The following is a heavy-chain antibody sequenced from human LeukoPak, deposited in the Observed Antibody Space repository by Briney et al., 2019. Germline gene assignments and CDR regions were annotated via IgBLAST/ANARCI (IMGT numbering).Heavy chain of an antibody. V-gene: IGHV3-74*01. J-gene: IGHJ4*02. D-gene: IGHD5-18*01. CDR1: GFTFSSYW. Sequence: GGSLRLSCAASGFTFSSYWMHWVRQAPGKGLVWGSRINSDGSSTSYADSVKGRFTISRDNAKNSLYLQMNSLRAEDTAVYYCARDGYSYGFDYWGQGTLVTVSS. CDR3: ARDGYSYGFDY. CDR2: INSDGSST.